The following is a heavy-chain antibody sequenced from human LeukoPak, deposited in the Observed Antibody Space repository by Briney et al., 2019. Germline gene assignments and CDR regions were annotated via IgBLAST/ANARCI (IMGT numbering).Heavy chain of an antibody. CDR2: INPNSGGS. J-gene: IGHJ4*02. CDR3: ARDLPSTSNWELDY. CDR1: GYTFIDYY. D-gene: IGHD7-27*01. Sequence: ASVKVSCKASGYTFIDYYIHWVRQAPGQGLEWMGRINPNSGGSNYAQNFQGRVTMTRDTSISTAYMELSRLRSDDTAVYYWARDLPSTSNWELDYWGQGTLVTVSS. V-gene: IGHV1-2*06.